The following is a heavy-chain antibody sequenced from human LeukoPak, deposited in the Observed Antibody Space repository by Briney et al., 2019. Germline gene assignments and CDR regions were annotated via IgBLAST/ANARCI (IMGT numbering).Heavy chain of an antibody. CDR2: IYYSGST. CDR1: GGSISSSSYY. Sequence: SETLSLTCTVSGGSISSSSYYWGWIRQPPGKGLEWIGSIYYSGSTYYNPSLKSRVTISVDTSKNQFSLKLSSVTAADTAVYYCARAAIVGAPLDYWGQGTLVTVSS. J-gene: IGHJ4*02. CDR3: ARAAIVGAPLDY. V-gene: IGHV4-39*07. D-gene: IGHD1-26*01.